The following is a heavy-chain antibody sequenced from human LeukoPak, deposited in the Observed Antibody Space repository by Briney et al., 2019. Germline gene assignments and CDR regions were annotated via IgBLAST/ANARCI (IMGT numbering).Heavy chain of an antibody. D-gene: IGHD1-26*01. Sequence: PGGFLRLSCAASGFTFSSYGMSWVRQAPGKGLEWVSSISSSSSYIYYADSVKGRFTISRDNAKNSLYLQMNSLRAEDTAVYYCARDGSGSYFQIGHDAFDIWGQGTMVTVSS. CDR1: GFTFSSYG. V-gene: IGHV3-21*01. J-gene: IGHJ3*02. CDR2: ISSSSSYI. CDR3: ARDGSGSYFQIGHDAFDI.